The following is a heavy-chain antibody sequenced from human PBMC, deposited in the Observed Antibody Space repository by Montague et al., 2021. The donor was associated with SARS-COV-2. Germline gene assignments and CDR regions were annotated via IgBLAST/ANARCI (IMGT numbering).Heavy chain of an antibody. V-gene: IGHV4-34*01. CDR1: GGSFSGYY. CDR2: INHSGST. D-gene: IGHD3-3*01. CDR3: ARVSLEGYITILEWFPVYYYYGMDV. Sequence: SETLSLTCAVYGGSFSGYYWSWIRQPPGKGLEWIGEINHSGSTNYNPSLKSRVTISVGTSKNQFSLKLSSVTAADTAVYYCARVSLEGYITILEWFPVYYYYGMDVWGQGTTVTVSS. J-gene: IGHJ6*02.